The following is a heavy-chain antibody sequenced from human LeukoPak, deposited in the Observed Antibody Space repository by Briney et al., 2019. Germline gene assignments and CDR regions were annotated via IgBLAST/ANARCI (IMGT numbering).Heavy chain of an antibody. J-gene: IGHJ3*02. CDR3: AKGTTISAFDI. Sequence: SETLSLTCTVSGGSISSYYWSWIRQSSGKGLEWIGYIFYSGSTNYNPSLKSRVTISEDTSKDQFSLKLSSVTAADTAVYYCAKGTTISAFDIWGQGTTVTVSS. D-gene: IGHD3-9*01. V-gene: IGHV4-59*01. CDR1: GGSISSYY. CDR2: IFYSGST.